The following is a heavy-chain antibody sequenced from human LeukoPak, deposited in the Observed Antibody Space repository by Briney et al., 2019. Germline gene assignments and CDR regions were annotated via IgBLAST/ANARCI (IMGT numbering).Heavy chain of an antibody. Sequence: GTSVKVSCKASGFTFTSSAVQWVRQARGQRLEWIGWIVVGSGNTNYAQKFQERVTITRDMSTSTAYMELSSLRSEDTAVYYCAADRDSSGWKPWLRNNYWGQGTLVTVSS. J-gene: IGHJ4*02. CDR3: AADRDSSGWKPWLRNNY. CDR2: IVVGSGNT. D-gene: IGHD6-19*01. CDR1: GFTFTSSA. V-gene: IGHV1-58*01.